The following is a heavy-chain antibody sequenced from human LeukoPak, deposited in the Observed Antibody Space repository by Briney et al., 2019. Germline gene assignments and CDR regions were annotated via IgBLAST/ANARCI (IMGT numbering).Heavy chain of an antibody. CDR2: INPNSGGT. CDR1: GYTFTGYY. CDR3: AREMATTTTSLFDY. D-gene: IGHD5-24*01. Sequence: GASVKVSCKASGYTFTGYYMHWVRQAPGQGLEWMGWINPNSGGTNYAQKFQGRVTMTRDTSISTAYMELSRLRSDDTAVYYCAREMATTTTSLFDYWGQGTLVTVSS. J-gene: IGHJ4*02. V-gene: IGHV1-2*02.